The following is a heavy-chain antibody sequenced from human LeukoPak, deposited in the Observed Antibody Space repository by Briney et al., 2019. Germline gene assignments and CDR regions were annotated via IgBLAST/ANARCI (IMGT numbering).Heavy chain of an antibody. D-gene: IGHD2-2*01. Sequence: SETLSLTCAVYGGSFSGYYWSWIRQPPGKGLEWIGEINHSGSTNYNPSLKSRVTVSVDTSKNQFSLKLSSVTAADTAVYYCARAIVVVPAASILWFDPWGQGTLVTVSS. CDR3: ARAIVVVPAASILWFDP. CDR1: GGSFSGYY. CDR2: INHSGST. J-gene: IGHJ5*02. V-gene: IGHV4-34*01.